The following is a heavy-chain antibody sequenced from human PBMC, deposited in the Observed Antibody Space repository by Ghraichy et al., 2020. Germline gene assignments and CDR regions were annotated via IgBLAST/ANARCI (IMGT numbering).Heavy chain of an antibody. Sequence: GGSLRLSCAASGFTVSSNYMSWVRQAPGKGLEWVSVIYSGGSTYYADSVKGRFTISRDNSKNTLYLQMNSLRAEDTAVYYCARDGFYPGYSSSNGEGDYWGQGTLVTVSS. J-gene: IGHJ4*02. V-gene: IGHV3-53*01. CDR3: ARDGFYPGYSSSNGEGDY. CDR2: IYSGGST. CDR1: GFTVSSNY. D-gene: IGHD6-13*01.